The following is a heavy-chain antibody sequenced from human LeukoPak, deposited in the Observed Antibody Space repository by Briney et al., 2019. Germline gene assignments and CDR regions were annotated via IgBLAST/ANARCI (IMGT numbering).Heavy chain of an antibody. V-gene: IGHV4-34*01. CDR3: ARGSGDGYNLFDY. CDR1: GGSFSGYY. CDR2: INHSGST. D-gene: IGHD5-12*01. Sequence: PSETLSLTCAVYGGSFSGYYWSWIRQPPGKGLEWIGEINHSGSTNYNPSLKSRVTISVDTSKNQFSLKPSSVTAADTAVYYCARGSGDGYNLFDYWGQGTLVTVSS. J-gene: IGHJ4*02.